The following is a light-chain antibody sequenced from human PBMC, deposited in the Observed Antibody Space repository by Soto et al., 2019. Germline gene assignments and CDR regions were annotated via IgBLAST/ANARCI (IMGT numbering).Light chain of an antibody. Sequence: DFVMIQSPDSLAVSLGQRATINCKSSQSALYNSNNKNYLAWYQQKPGQPPKLLIYWASTRESGVPDRFSGSWSGTDFPLTISSLQAEDVAVYYCQQYYSTPYTFGQGTKLYIK. V-gene: IGKV4-1*01. CDR2: WAS. J-gene: IGKJ2*01. CDR3: QQYYSTPYT. CDR1: QSALYNSNNKNY.